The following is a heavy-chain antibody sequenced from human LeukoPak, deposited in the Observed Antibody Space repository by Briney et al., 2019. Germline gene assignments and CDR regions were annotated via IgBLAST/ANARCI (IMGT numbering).Heavy chain of an antibody. CDR3: TKRGSSGYYYASEY. D-gene: IGHD3-22*01. CDR2: ISGSYGST. J-gene: IGHJ4*02. Sequence: GGSLRLSCAASGFTFSSYAMSWVRQAPGKGLEWFSVISGSYGSTYYADSVRGRFTISRDNSKNTIYLQMNSLRAEDTAVYYCTKRGSSGYYYASEYWGQGTLVTVSS. V-gene: IGHV3-23*01. CDR1: GFTFSSYA.